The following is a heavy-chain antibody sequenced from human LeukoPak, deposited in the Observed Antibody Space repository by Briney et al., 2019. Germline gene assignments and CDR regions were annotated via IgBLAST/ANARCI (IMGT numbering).Heavy chain of an antibody. Sequence: GGSLRLSCAASGFTFDNYGMHWVRQAPGKGLEWVAFVRYDETNKYYADSVKGRFTISRDNSKNTLYLQMNSLRAEDTAVYYCAKISPGSSDFDYWGQGTLVTVSS. CDR1: GFTFDNYG. V-gene: IGHV3-30*02. J-gene: IGHJ4*02. CDR3: AKISPGSSDFDY. CDR2: VRYDETNK. D-gene: IGHD6-6*01.